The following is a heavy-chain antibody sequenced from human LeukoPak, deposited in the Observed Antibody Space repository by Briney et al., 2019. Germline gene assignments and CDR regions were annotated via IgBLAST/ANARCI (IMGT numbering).Heavy chain of an antibody. Sequence: GGSLRLSCAASGFTFSNYWMSWVRQAPGKGLEWVANIKQDGSEKYYIDSVKGRFTISRDNAKNPLYLQMNSLRVEEAAVYYCASMKGSGTYSSFDFWGQGTLVTVSS. CDR1: GFTFSNYW. D-gene: IGHD3-10*01. J-gene: IGHJ4*02. CDR2: IKQDGSEK. CDR3: ASMKGSGTYSSFDF. V-gene: IGHV3-7*01.